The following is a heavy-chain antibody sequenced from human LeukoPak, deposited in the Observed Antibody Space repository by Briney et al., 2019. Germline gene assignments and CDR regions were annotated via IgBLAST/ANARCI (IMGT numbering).Heavy chain of an antibody. CDR3: ARALGYCSGGSCYWDARYYYYMDV. CDR2: INPNSGGT. D-gene: IGHD2-15*01. CDR1: GYTFTGYY. J-gene: IGHJ6*03. V-gene: IGHV1-2*02. Sequence: ASVKVSCKASGYTFTGYYMHWVRQAPGQGLEWMGWINPNSGGTNYAQKFQGRVTMTRDTSISTAYMELSRLRSDDTAVYYCARALGYCSGGSCYWDARYYYYMDVWGKGTTVTVSS.